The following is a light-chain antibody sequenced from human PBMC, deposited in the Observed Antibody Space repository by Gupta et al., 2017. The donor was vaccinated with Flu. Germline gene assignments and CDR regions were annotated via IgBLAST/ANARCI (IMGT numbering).Light chain of an antibody. CDR2: SNN. J-gene: IGLJ3*02. Sequence: RVTISCSGSSANIRSNNENWYQQLPATATKLLIMSNNQRPSGVPDRLSCYKTGTSASRVTSGLQSEEEEDDYCAASGDSLNGLVFGGGTKMTVL. CDR1: SANIRSNN. V-gene: IGLV1-44*01. CDR3: AASGDSLNGLV.